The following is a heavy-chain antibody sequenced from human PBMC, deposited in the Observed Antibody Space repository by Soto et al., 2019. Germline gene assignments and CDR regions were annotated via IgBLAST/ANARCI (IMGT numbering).Heavy chain of an antibody. J-gene: IGHJ4*02. CDR3: ARHSGHDQPLLLFDF. CDR1: GYSFSDSW. V-gene: IGHV5-10-1*01. Sequence: PGESLKISCQASGYSFSDSWISWVRQMPGKGLEWMGRIDPTDSYTTYSPSFQGHVSISVDKSITTAYLQWSNLKASDTATYYCARHSGHDQPLLLFDFWGQGTPVTVSS. D-gene: IGHD5-12*01. CDR2: IDPTDSYT.